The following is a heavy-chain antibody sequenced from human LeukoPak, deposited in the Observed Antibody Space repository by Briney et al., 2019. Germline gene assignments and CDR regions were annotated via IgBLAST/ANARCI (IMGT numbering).Heavy chain of an antibody. CDR2: ISYDGSYK. D-gene: IGHD3-22*01. CDR1: GFTFSTYG. Sequence: GGSLRLSCAASGFTFSTYGMHWVRQTPGKGLDWVALISYDGSYKYYTDSVKGRFTISRDNSKNIMYLQMNSLRPDDTAVYYCAKELKPMIVLADLFDYWGQGTLVTVSS. V-gene: IGHV3-30*18. J-gene: IGHJ4*02. CDR3: AKELKPMIVLADLFDY.